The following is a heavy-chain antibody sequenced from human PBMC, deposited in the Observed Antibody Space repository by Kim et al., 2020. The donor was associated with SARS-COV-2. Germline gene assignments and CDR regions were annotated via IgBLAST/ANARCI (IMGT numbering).Heavy chain of an antibody. CDR3: ARIHYDSSGYSSGFDY. Sequence: SLKSRVTISVDPSKNQCSLKLGSVTAADTAVYYCARIHYDSSGYSSGFDYWGQGTLVTVSS. J-gene: IGHJ4*02. V-gene: IGHV4-34*01. D-gene: IGHD3-22*01.